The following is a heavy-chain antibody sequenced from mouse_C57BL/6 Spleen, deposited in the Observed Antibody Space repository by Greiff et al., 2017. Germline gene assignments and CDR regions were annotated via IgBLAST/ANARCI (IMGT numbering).Heavy chain of an antibody. CDR3: ASSFDY. CDR1: CYSITRGYY. V-gene: IGHV3-6*01. Sequence: EVQLVESGPGLVKPSPSLSLTCSVSCYSITRGYYWNWIRQFPRNKLEWMGYIRYDGSNNNNPSLKNRISITRDTSKNQFFLKLNSVTTEDTATYYCASSFDYWGQGTTLTVSS. J-gene: IGHJ2*01. CDR2: IRYDGSN.